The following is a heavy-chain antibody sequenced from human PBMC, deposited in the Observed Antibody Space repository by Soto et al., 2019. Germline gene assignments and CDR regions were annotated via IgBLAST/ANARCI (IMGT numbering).Heavy chain of an antibody. J-gene: IGHJ5*01. CDR3: ARETPTIAAADHWFDS. Sequence: VASVKVSCKASGGTFSSYALSWVRQAPGQGLEWMGGIIPIFGTANYAQKFQGRVTITADEPTSTAYMELSSLRSEDTAVYYCARETPTIAAADHWFDSWGQGTLVTVSS. CDR2: IIPIFGTA. V-gene: IGHV1-69*13. D-gene: IGHD6-13*01. CDR1: GGTFSSYA.